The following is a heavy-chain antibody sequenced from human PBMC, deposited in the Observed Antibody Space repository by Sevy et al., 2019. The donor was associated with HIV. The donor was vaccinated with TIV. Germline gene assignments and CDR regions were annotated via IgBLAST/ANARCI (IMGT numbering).Heavy chain of an antibody. D-gene: IGHD3-9*01. CDR1: GYSFTSYW. CDR3: ARQPANYDILTGYYSGRDAFDI. CDR2: IYPGDSDT. V-gene: IGHV5-51*01. Sequence: GESLKISCKGSGYSFTSYWIGWVRQMPGKGLEWMGIIYPGDSDTRYSPSFQGQVTISADRSISTAYLQLSSLKASDTAMYYCARQPANYDILTGYYSGRDAFDIWGQGTMVTVSS. J-gene: IGHJ3*02.